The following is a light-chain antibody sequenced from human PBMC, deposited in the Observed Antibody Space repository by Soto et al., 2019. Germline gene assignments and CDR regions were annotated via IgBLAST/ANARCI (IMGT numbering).Light chain of an antibody. CDR1: SSNIGAGYD. J-gene: IGLJ1*01. V-gene: IGLV1-40*01. Sequence: QSVLTQPPSVSGAPGQRVTISCTGSSSNIGAGYDVHWYQQLPGTAPKLLIYGNSNRPSGVPDRFSGSKSSTSASLAITGLQAEDEADYYCQSYDSSLSGDYVFGTGTKATVL. CDR3: QSYDSSLSGDYV. CDR2: GNS.